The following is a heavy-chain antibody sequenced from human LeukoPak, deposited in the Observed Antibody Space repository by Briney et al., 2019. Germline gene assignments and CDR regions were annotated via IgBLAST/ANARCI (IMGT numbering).Heavy chain of an antibody. CDR2: IKSKTDGGTA. CDR3: TTDIVSVYGSVY. CDR1: GFTFSSYE. D-gene: IGHD3-10*01. V-gene: IGHV3-15*01. Sequence: GGSLRLSCVASGFTFSSYEMSWVRQAPGKGLEWVGRIKSKTDGGTADYAAPLKGRFTISRDDSTNSLHLQMNRLKTEDTAVYYCTTDIVSVYGSVYWGQGTLVTVSS. J-gene: IGHJ4*02.